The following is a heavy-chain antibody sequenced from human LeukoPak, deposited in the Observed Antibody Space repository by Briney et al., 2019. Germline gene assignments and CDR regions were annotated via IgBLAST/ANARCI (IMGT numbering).Heavy chain of an antibody. V-gene: IGHV4-34*01. J-gene: IGHJ4*02. CDR3: ASGGGPIDY. CDR1: GGSFSGYY. Sequence: SETLSLTCAVYGGSFSGYYWSWIRQPPGKGLEWIGEINHSGSTNYNPSLKSRVTISVDTSKTQFSLKLSSVTAADTAVYYCASGGGPIDYWGQGTLVTVSS. CDR2: INHSGST. D-gene: IGHD1-26*01.